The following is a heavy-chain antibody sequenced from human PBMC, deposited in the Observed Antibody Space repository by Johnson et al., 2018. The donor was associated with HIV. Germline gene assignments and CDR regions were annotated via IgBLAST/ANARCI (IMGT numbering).Heavy chain of an antibody. CDR1: GFTFSSYA. D-gene: IGHD6-19*01. J-gene: IGHJ3*02. CDR3: AKRGSGWPSDAFDI. V-gene: IGHV3-30*04. Sequence: QVQLVESGGGVVQPGRSLRLSCAASGFTFSSYAMHWVRQAPGKGLEWVAVISYDGSNQYYADSVKGRFTISRDNSKNTVYLQMNSLRAEDTAVYYCAKRGSGWPSDAFDIWGQVTMVTVSS. CDR2: ISYDGSNQ.